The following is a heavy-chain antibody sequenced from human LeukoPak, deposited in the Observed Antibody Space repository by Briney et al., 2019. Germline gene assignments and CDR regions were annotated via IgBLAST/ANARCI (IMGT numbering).Heavy chain of an antibody. CDR3: ARDPAATPLDY. Sequence: GGSLRLSCAASGFTFSAYTMSWVRQAPGKGLEWVSSITTSSDYKYYADSLRGRLTISRDNAKDSLFLQMNSLRGDDTAVYYCARDPAATPLDYWGQGILVTVSS. CDR1: GFTFSAYT. D-gene: IGHD6-13*01. J-gene: IGHJ4*02. CDR2: ITTSSDYK. V-gene: IGHV3-21*01.